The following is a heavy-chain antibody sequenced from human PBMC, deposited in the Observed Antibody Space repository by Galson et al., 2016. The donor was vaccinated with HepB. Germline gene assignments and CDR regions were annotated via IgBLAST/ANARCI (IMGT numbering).Heavy chain of an antibody. D-gene: IGHD6-19*01. Sequence: SVKVSCKASGYTFTTYDINWVRQATGQGLEWMGWMDPKSGHTGYAQKFQGRVSMTRNTSISTAYMELSSLRSEDTAVYYCASVGSSGWYFWFDPWGQGTLVTVSS. CDR2: MDPKSGHT. J-gene: IGHJ5*02. CDR1: GYTFTTYD. CDR3: ASVGSSGWYFWFDP. V-gene: IGHV1-8*01.